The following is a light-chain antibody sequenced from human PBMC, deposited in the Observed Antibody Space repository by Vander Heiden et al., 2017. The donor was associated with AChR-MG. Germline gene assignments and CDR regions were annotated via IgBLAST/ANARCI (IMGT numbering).Light chain of an antibody. V-gene: IGKV1-5*01. CDR1: QSISSW. CDR2: DAS. CDR3: QQDNSYSIT. J-gene: IGKJ5*01. Sequence: GDRVTITCRASQSISSWSAWYQQKPGKAPKLLIYDASSLESGVPSRFSGSGSGTEFTLTISSLQPDDFATYYCQQDNSYSITFGQGTRLEIK.